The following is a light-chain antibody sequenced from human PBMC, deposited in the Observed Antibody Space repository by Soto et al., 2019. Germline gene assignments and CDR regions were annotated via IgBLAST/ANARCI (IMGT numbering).Light chain of an antibody. CDR2: GAS. Sequence: EIVLTQSPGTLSLSPGERATLSCRASQSVSSSFLAWYQQKPGQAPRLLIYGASSRAPGIPDSFSGSGSGTAFTLTISSLDPEDFAVYYCQQYGTSPWTFGQGNKVEIK. V-gene: IGKV3-20*01. CDR3: QQYGTSPWT. J-gene: IGKJ1*01. CDR1: QSVSSSF.